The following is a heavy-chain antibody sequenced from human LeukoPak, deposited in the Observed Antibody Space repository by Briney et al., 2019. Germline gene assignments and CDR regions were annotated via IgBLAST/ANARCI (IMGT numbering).Heavy chain of an antibody. Sequence: GRSLRLSCAASGFTFSSYTMHWVRQAPGKGLEWVALISYDGSNKYYADSVKGRFTISRDNSKNTLYLQMNSLRAEDTAVYYCARDDLRDGYNPGDYWGQGTLVTVSS. D-gene: IGHD5-24*01. CDR3: ARDDLRDGYNPGDY. CDR1: GFTFSSYT. V-gene: IGHV3-30*04. J-gene: IGHJ4*02. CDR2: ISYDGSNK.